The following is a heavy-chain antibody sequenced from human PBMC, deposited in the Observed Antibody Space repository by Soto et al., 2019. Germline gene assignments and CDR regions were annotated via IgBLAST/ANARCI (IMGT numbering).Heavy chain of an antibody. J-gene: IGHJ6*02. V-gene: IGHV4-31*03. CDR1: GGSISSGGYY. Sequence: QVQLQESGPGLVKPSQTLSLTCTVSGGSISSGGYYWSWIRQHPGKGLEWIGYIYYSGSTYYNPSLKSRVNISVDTSKNQFSLKLSSVTAADTAVYYCASGDCGGDCYPYYYYGMDVWGQGTTVTVSS. D-gene: IGHD2-21*02. CDR3: ASGDCGGDCYPYYYYGMDV. CDR2: IYYSGST.